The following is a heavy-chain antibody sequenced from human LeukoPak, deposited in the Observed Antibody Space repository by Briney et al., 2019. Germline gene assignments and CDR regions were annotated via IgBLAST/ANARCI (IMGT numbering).Heavy chain of an antibody. J-gene: IGHJ4*02. CDR2: ISSSSSTI. D-gene: IGHD2-15*01. V-gene: IGHV3-48*04. Sequence: GGSLRLSCAASGFTFSSHSMNWVRQAPGKGLEWVSYISSSSSTIYYADSVKGRFTISRDNAKNSLYLQMNSLRAEDTAVYYCARGHLPSKGVVAATPGSFDYWAQGPLVTVSS. CDR3: ARGHLPSKGVVAATPGSFDY. CDR1: GFTFSSHS.